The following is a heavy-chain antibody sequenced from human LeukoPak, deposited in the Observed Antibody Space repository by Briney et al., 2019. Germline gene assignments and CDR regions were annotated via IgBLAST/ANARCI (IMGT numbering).Heavy chain of an antibody. CDR2: IYYSGST. D-gene: IGHD2-15*01. CDR1: GGSISSSSYY. Sequence: PSETLSLTCTVSGGSISSSSYYWGWIRQPPGKGLEWIGSIYYSGSTYYNPSLKSRVTISVDTSKNQFSLKLSSVTAADTAVYYCARTTEGYCRGRDCYSYYYMDVWGKGTTVTVSS. CDR3: ARTTEGYCRGRDCYSYYYMDV. V-gene: IGHV4-39*07. J-gene: IGHJ6*03.